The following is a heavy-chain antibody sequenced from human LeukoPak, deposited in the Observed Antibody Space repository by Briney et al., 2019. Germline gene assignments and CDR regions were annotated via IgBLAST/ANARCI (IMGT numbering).Heavy chain of an antibody. D-gene: IGHD3-3*02. Sequence: GGSLRLSCAASGFTFSSYAMLWVRQAPGKGLEWVALISYDGGNKYYADSVKGRFTISRDNSKNTLYLQMNSLRAEDTAVYYCVKANSHFWSGYYSPDAFDIWGQGTMVTVSS. V-gene: IGHV3-30-3*01. CDR1: GFTFSSYA. CDR2: ISYDGGNK. J-gene: IGHJ3*02. CDR3: VKANSHFWSGYYSPDAFDI.